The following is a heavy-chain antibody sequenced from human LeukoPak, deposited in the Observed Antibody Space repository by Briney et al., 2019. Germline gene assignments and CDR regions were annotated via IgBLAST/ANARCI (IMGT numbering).Heavy chain of an antibody. V-gene: IGHV1-2*02. D-gene: IGHD4-17*01. J-gene: IGHJ4*02. CDR2: INPNNGDT. Sequence: ASVKVSCKTSGYTFIDSYIHWVRQAPGQGLEWMGWINPNNGDTIYAQKFQDRVKMTRDPSITTAYMELTKLRSDDTAVYYCARPDYDDDDSSGTHDWGQGTLVTVSS. CDR3: ARPDYDDDDSSGTHD. CDR1: GYTFIDSY.